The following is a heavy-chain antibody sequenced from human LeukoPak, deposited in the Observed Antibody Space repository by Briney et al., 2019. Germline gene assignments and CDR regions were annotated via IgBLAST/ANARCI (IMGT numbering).Heavy chain of an antibody. V-gene: IGHV4-59*08. CDR1: GSSISSYY. CDR2: IYYSGST. D-gene: IGHD2-15*01. Sequence: SETLSLTCTVSGSSISSYYWSWIRQPPGKGLEWIGYIYYSGSTNYNPSLKSRVTISVDTSKNQFSLKLSSVTAADTAVYYCARQGRVVVAAPDYWGQGTLVTVSS. J-gene: IGHJ4*02. CDR3: ARQGRVVVAAPDY.